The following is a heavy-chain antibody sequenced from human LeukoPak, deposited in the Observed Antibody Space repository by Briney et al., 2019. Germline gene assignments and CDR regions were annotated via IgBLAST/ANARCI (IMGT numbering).Heavy chain of an antibody. V-gene: IGHV3-33*01. D-gene: IGHD3-22*01. Sequence: QTGGSLRLSCAASGFTFSSYGMHWVRQAPGNGLEWVAIIYYDGSNKFYADSAKGRFTISRDTSKNTLYLQMNSLRAEDTAVYYCARDGLNRYYYDSSGYLDYWGQGTLVTVSS. CDR2: IYYDGSNK. J-gene: IGHJ4*02. CDR1: GFTFSSYG. CDR3: ARDGLNRYYYDSSGYLDY.